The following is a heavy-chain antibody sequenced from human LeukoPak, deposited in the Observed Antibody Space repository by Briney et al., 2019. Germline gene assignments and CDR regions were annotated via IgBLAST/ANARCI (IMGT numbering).Heavy chain of an antibody. D-gene: IGHD5-18*01. CDR1: GGSISTYY. V-gene: IGHV4-59*01. CDR2: IYYSGST. Sequence: SETPSLTCTVSGGSISTYYWSWIRQPPGKGLEWIGYIYYSGSTDYNPSLKSRVTISVDTSTNQFSLKLNSMTAADTAVYYCARGATRGYSYGHFDYWGQGTLVTVSS. CDR3: ARGATRGYSYGHFDY. J-gene: IGHJ4*02.